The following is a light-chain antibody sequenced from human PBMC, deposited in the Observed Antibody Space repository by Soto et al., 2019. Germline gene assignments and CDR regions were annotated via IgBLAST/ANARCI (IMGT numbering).Light chain of an antibody. J-gene: IGLJ1*01. CDR2: DVS. CDR1: SSDVGGYNY. Sequence: QSVLTQPASVSGSPGQSITISCTGTSSDVGGYNYVSWYQQHPGKAPKLMIYDVSNRPSGVSNRFSGSKSGNTASLTISGLQAEDEADYYCSSYTSSSTPGVFGTGTVVTVL. CDR3: SSYTSSSTPGV. V-gene: IGLV2-14*01.